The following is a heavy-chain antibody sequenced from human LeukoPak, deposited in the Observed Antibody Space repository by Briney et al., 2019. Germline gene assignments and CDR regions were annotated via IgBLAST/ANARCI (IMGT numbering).Heavy chain of an antibody. CDR1: GGSISSYY. CDR2: IYYSGSN. V-gene: IGHV4-59*01. CDR3: ARTFSGSYYYYGMDV. D-gene: IGHD1-26*01. Sequence: SETLSLTCTVSGGSISSYYWSWIRQPPGKGLEWIGFIYYSGSNNYNPSLKSRVIISVDTSKNQFSLKLSSVTAADTAVYYCARTFSGSYYYYGMDVWGQGTTVTVSS. J-gene: IGHJ6*02.